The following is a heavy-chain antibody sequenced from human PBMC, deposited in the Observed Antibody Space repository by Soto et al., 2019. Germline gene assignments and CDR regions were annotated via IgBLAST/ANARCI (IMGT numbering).Heavy chain of an antibody. CDR2: ISSISSSI. J-gene: IGHJ6*02. D-gene: IGHD2-21*01. Sequence: EVQLVESGGGLVQPGGSLRLSCTASGFTTTYTMNWVRQAPGKGLEWISYISSISSSIYYADSVKGRFTISRDNAKNPLYLQMNSLRDEDTAVYYCARESFVIRNGDHFYGMDVWGQGTTVTVSS. V-gene: IGHV3-48*02. CDR3: ARESFVIRNGDHFYGMDV. CDR1: GFTTTYT.